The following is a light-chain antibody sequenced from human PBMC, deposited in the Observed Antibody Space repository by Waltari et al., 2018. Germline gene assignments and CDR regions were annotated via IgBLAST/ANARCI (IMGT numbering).Light chain of an antibody. CDR3: QQYNSYPWT. CDR1: QSIATW. CDR2: EAS. V-gene: IGKV1-5*03. J-gene: IGKJ1*01. Sequence: DLQMTQAPSTLSLSVGDRVTITRRASQSIATWLAWYQQKPGKAPNLLIYEASSLGSGVPSRFSGSGSGTEFTLTISSLQPDDFATYYCQQYNSYPWTFGQGTKVEIK.